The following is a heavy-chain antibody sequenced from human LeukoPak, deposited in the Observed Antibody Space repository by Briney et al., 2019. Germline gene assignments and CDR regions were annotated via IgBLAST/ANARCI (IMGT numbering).Heavy chain of an antibody. Sequence: GGSLRLSCAASGFTFRSYWMSWVRQAPGRGLEGVANIKQDGSEKYYVDSVKGRFTISRDNAKNSLYLQMNSLRAEDTAVYYCARSVEGHFDFWGQGTLVTVSS. D-gene: IGHD1-1*01. V-gene: IGHV3-7*01. CDR1: GFTFRSYW. CDR3: ARSVEGHFDF. CDR2: IKQDGSEK. J-gene: IGHJ4*02.